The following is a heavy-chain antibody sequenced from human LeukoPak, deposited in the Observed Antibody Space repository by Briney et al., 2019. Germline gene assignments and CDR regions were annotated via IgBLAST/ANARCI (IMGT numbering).Heavy chain of an antibody. V-gene: IGHV3-23*01. D-gene: IGHD2-15*01. CDR2: ISGSGDST. J-gene: IGHJ4*02. Sequence: TGGSLRLSCAASRSTFSSYWMHWVRQAPGKGLAWVSAISGSGDSTYYADSVKGRFTISRDNSKNTLYLQVNSLRAEDTAVYYCATSAGYYNSWRQPFDYWGQGTLVTVSS. CDR1: RSTFSSYW. CDR3: ATSAGYYNSWRQPFDY.